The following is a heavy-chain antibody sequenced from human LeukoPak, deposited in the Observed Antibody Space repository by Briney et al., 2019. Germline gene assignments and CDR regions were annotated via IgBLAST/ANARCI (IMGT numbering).Heavy chain of an antibody. CDR3: ARGSRGVGDYFDY. J-gene: IGHJ4*02. CDR2: ISYDGSNK. CDR1: GFTFSSYG. V-gene: IGHV3-30*03. Sequence: PGGSLRLSCAASGFTFSSYGMHWVRQAPGKGLEWVAVISYDGSNKYYADSVKGRFTISRDNSKNTLYLQMNSLRAEDTAVYYCARGSRGVGDYFDYWGQGTLVTVSS. D-gene: IGHD2-15*01.